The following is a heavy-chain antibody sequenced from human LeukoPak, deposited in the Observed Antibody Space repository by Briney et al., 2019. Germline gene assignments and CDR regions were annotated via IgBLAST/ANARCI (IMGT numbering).Heavy chain of an antibody. V-gene: IGHV3-21*01. CDR1: GFTFRDYG. CDR2: ISSDSNYI. J-gene: IGHJ3*02. CDR3: ASRYCTSTNCYAFDI. Sequence: GGSLRLSCAASGFTFRDYGIHWVRQAPGKGLEWVSSISSDSNYIFYADSVQGRFTISRDNAENSLFLQMNSLRAEDTAVYYCASRYCTSTNCYAFDIWGQGTMVTVSS. D-gene: IGHD2-2*01.